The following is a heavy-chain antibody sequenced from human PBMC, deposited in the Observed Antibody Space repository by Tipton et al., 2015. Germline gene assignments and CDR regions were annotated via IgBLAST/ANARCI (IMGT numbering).Heavy chain of an antibody. CDR2: IYYSGTT. CDR3: ARHKEGSSGRSGDYFDS. Sequence: LRLSCTVSGGSVSFSYHWGWIRQPPGKGLEWIGTIYYSGTTYYNPSLKSRVTISVDTSKNQFSLKLTSVTAADTAVHYCARHKEGSSGRSGDYFDSWGQGTLVSVSS. CDR1: GGSVSFSYH. J-gene: IGHJ4*02. D-gene: IGHD6-19*01. V-gene: IGHV4-39*01.